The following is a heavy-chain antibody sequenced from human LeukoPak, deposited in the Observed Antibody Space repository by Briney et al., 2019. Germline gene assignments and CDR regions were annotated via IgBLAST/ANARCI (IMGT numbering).Heavy chain of an antibody. CDR3: ARASAYSSSSGVNY. CDR1: GFTFSNAW. CDR2: INHSGST. Sequence: SGGSLRLSCAASGFTFSNAWMNWVRQPPGKGLEWIGEINHSGSTNYNTSLKSRVSISVDTSKNQVSLKLSSVTAADTAVYHCARASAYSSSSGVNYWGQGTLVTVSS. V-gene: IGHV4-34*01. J-gene: IGHJ4*02. D-gene: IGHD6-6*01.